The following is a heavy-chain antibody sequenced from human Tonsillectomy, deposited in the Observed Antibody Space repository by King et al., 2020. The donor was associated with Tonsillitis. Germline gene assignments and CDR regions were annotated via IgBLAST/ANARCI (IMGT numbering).Heavy chain of an antibody. J-gene: IGHJ3*02. CDR3: TTDWPTMIVGGPPDI. CDR2: IKSKTDGGTT. CDR1: GFTFSNAW. V-gene: IGHV3-15*01. Sequence: VQLVESGGGLVKPGGSLRLSCAASGFTFSNAWMSWVRQAPGKGLEWVGRIKSKTDGGTTDYAAPVKGRFTISRDDSKNTLYLQMNSLKTEDTAVYYFTTDWPTMIVGGPPDIGGQGTMVTVSS. D-gene: IGHD3-22*01.